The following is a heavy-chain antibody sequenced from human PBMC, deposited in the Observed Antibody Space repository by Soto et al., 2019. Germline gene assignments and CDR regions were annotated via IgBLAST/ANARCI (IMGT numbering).Heavy chain of an antibody. Sequence: PSETLSLTCTVSGGSVSTGSYNWSWIRQPPGKGLEWIWKIFFAGSAHYNPSLRNRVTTSVDTSKDQFSLTLTSVTAADTAVYYCARDGHGMDVWGQGTTVTVSS. V-gene: IGHV4-61*01. CDR3: ARDGHGMDV. CDR1: GGSVSTGSYN. CDR2: IFFAGSA. J-gene: IGHJ6*02.